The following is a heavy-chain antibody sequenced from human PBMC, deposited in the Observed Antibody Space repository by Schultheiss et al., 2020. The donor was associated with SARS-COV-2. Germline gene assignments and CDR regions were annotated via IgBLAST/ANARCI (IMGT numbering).Heavy chain of an antibody. CDR2: ISSTGGST. CDR3: ARPPIAVAGTGWFDP. J-gene: IGHJ5*02. V-gene: IGHV3-23*01. CDR1: GFTFSSYA. Sequence: GGSLRLSCAASGFTFSSYAMSWVRQAPGKGLEWVSAISSTGGSTYCADSVKGRFTISRDNSNNTLSLQMNSLRAEDTAVYYCARPPIAVAGTGWFDPWGQGTLVTVSS. D-gene: IGHD6-19*01.